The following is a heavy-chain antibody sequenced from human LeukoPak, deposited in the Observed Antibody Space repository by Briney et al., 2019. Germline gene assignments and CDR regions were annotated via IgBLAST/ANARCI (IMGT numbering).Heavy chain of an antibody. CDR3: ARARVRGWQKNNWFDP. Sequence: KTSETLSLTCTVSGGSISSSSYYWGWIRQPPGKGLEWIGSIYYSGSTNYNPSLKSRVTISVDTSKNQFSLKLSSVTAADTAVYYCARARVRGWQKNNWFDPWGQGTLVTVSS. D-gene: IGHD6-19*01. J-gene: IGHJ5*02. CDR1: GGSISSSSYY. V-gene: IGHV4-39*07. CDR2: IYYSGST.